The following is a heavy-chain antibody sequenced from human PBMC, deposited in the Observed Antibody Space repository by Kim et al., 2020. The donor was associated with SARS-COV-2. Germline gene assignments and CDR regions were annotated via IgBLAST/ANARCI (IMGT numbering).Heavy chain of an antibody. J-gene: IGHJ3*01. D-gene: IGHD3-22*01. CDR3: AKASGYFGAFDF. Sequence: SLRLSCAASGFTFDDYAMHWVRQAPGKGLEWVSGISWNSGAIGYADSVKGRFTVSRDNAKKSLYLQMSSLRPEDTAFYYCAKASGYFGAFDFRGQGTM. CDR2: ISWNSGAI. V-gene: IGHV3-9*01. CDR1: GFTFDDYA.